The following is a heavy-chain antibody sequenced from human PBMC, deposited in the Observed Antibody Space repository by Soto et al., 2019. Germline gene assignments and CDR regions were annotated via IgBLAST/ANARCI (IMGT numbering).Heavy chain of an antibody. J-gene: IGHJ5*02. CDR3: ARAVTTQFNNCFDP. V-gene: IGHV4-34*01. D-gene: IGHD4-17*01. Sequence: QVQLQQWGAGLLKPSETLSLTCAVYGGSFSGYYWSWIRQPPGKGLEWIGEINHSGSTNYNPSLKSRVTISVDTSKNQFSLKLSSVTAADTAVYYCARAVTTQFNNCFDPWGQGTLVTVSS. CDR1: GGSFSGYY. CDR2: INHSGST.